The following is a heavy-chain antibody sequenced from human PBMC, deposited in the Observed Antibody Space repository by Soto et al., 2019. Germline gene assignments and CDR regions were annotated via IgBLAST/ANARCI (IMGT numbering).Heavy chain of an antibody. J-gene: IGHJ4*02. CDR1: GGTFSGYA. Sequence: ASVKVSCKASGGTFSGYAISWVRQAPGQGLEWMGGIIPIFGTANYAQKFQGRVTITADESTSTAYMELSSLRSEDTAVYYCAGDRDYYDSSGPHYFDYWGQGTLVTVSS. CDR3: AGDRDYYDSSGPHYFDY. CDR2: IIPIFGTA. V-gene: IGHV1-69*13. D-gene: IGHD3-22*01.